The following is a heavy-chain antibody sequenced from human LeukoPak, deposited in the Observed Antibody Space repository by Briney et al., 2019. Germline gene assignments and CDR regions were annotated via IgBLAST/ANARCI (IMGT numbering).Heavy chain of an antibody. D-gene: IGHD4-17*01. Sequence: PGGTLSLLCAVSGLPFRRHWMTWAPHAPGKALEWVTNKKQGGSEEYYADAVKGRFTVSRDNARDSLYLQMNSLRADDTSIYYCARGPNYGDRVDYLDSWGQGTEVTVSA. CDR2: KKQGGSEE. J-gene: IGHJ4*02. CDR1: GLPFRRHW. V-gene: IGHV3-7*01. CDR3: ARGPNYGDRVDYLDS.